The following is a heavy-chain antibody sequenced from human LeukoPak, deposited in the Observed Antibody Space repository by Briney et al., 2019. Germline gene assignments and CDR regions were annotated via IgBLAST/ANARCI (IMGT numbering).Heavy chain of an antibody. V-gene: IGHV4-59*08. D-gene: IGHD2-2*01. Sequence: SETLSLTCTVSGGPISSYYWSWIRQPPGKGLEWIGYIYYSGSTNYSPSLKSRVTISVDTSKNQFSLKLSSVTAADTAVYYCARLSSRVGYFDYWGQGTLVTVSS. J-gene: IGHJ4*02. CDR1: GGPISSYY. CDR2: IYYSGST. CDR3: ARLSSRVGYFDY.